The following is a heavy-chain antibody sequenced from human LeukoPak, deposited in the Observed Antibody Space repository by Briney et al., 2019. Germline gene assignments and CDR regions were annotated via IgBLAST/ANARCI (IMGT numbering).Heavy chain of an antibody. CDR1: GFTFSSYW. V-gene: IGHV3-7*01. Sequence: GGSLRLSCEASGFTFSSYWMSWVRRAQGRGRGGWAKKKKEGGEKYYVDSVKGRFTISRDNAKNSLYLQMNSLRAGDTAVYYCARDFTYYDFWSGYHKAELFDYWGQGTLVTVSS. J-gene: IGHJ4*02. CDR3: ARDFTYYDFWSGYHKAELFDY. D-gene: IGHD3-3*01. CDR2: KKKEGGEK.